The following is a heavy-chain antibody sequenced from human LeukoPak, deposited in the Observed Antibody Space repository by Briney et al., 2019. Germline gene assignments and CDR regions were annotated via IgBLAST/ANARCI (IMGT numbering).Heavy chain of an antibody. CDR2: IYYSGST. CDR1: GGSISSSSYY. J-gene: IGHJ4*02. CDR3: APHCSSTSCYTGY. D-gene: IGHD2-2*02. Sequence: PETLSLTCTVSGGSISSSSYYWGWIRQPPGKGLEWIGSIYYSGSTYYNPSLKSRVTISVDTSKNQFSLKLSSVTAADTAVYYCAPHCSSTSCYTGYWGQGTLVTVSS. V-gene: IGHV4-39*01.